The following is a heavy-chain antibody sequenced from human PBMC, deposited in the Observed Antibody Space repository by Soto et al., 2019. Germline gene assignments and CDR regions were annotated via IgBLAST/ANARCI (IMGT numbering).Heavy chain of an antibody. CDR1: GFTFSSYA. J-gene: IGHJ3*02. Sequence: QPGGSLRLSCAASGFTFSSYAMHWVRQAPGKGLEWVAVISYDGSNKYYADSVKGRFTISRDNSKNTLYLQMNSLRAEDTAVYYCARDQVFYDILTGYHAFDIWGQGTMVTVSS. V-gene: IGHV3-30-3*01. CDR2: ISYDGSNK. D-gene: IGHD3-9*01. CDR3: ARDQVFYDILTGYHAFDI.